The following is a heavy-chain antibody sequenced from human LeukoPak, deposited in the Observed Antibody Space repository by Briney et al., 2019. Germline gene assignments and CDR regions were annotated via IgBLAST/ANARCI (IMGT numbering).Heavy chain of an antibody. V-gene: IGHV3-23*01. J-gene: IGHJ6*02. CDR3: AKGARRIAARIYYYYGMDV. CDR1: GFTFSSYT. Sequence: GGSLRLSCAASGFTFSSYTMSWVRQAPGKGLEWVSAISGSGGSTYYADSVKGRFTISRDNSKNTLYLQMNSLRAEDTAVYYCAKGARRIAARIYYYYGMDVWGQGTTVTVSS. D-gene: IGHD6-6*01. CDR2: ISGSGGST.